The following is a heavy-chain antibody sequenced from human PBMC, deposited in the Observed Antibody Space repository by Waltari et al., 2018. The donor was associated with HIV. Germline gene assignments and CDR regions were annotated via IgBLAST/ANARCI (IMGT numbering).Heavy chain of an antibody. D-gene: IGHD2-8*01. CDR2: INSDGSST. Sequence: EVQLVESGGGSVQPGGSLSLSCAASGFTVSTSWMFWVGQVPGKGVVWVSRINSDGSSTTYADSVKGRFTISRDNAKNTLYLQMNSLRAEDTAMYYCTRGNGHAFDLWGQGTMVTVSS. CDR1: GFTVSTSW. J-gene: IGHJ3*01. V-gene: IGHV3-74*01. CDR3: TRGNGHAFDL.